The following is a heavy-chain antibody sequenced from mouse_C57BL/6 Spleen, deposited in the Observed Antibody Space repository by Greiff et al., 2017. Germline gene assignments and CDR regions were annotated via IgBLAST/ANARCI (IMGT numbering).Heavy chain of an antibody. Sequence: EVKLVESGGGLVKPGGSLKLSCAASGFTFSSYTMSWVSQTPEKRLEWVANISGGGGNTYSPDSVKGRFPISSDNAKNTLYLHRSSLRAEETALYYCARQGAFYSNPLDYWGQGTTLTVSS. V-gene: IGHV5-9*01. CDR1: GFTFSSYT. CDR3: ARQGAFYSNPLDY. CDR2: ISGGGGNT. D-gene: IGHD2-5*01. J-gene: IGHJ2*01.